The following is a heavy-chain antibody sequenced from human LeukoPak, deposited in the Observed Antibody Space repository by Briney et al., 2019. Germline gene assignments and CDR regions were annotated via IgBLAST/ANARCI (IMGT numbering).Heavy chain of an antibody. CDR1: GYTFTTYS. CDR2: INVGNGNT. Sequence: ASVKVSCKTSGYTFTTYSIHWVRQAPGQGLEWMAWINVGNGNTKYSQNFQGRVTITTDTSASTAYMELSSLRSEDTAVYYCARLHIVATFDYYYYGMDVWGQGTTVTVSS. J-gene: IGHJ6*02. V-gene: IGHV1-3*01. CDR3: ARLHIVATFDYYYYGMDV. D-gene: IGHD5-12*01.